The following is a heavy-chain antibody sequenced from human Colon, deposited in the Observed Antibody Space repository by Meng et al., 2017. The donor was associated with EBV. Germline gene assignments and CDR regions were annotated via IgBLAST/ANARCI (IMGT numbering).Heavy chain of an antibody. CDR3: ARVSSGWDYFDY. J-gene: IGHJ4*02. V-gene: IGHV4-31*03. CDR1: GGSVSSGGYD. Sequence: QVQPQESGPGLVKPSQTLSRTCTVSGGSVSSGGYDWTWIRQHPGKGLEWFGHIYYSGSTFYNPSLKRRVIISIDTSKNQFSLNLRSVTAADTAVYYCARVSSGWDYFDYWGQGTLVTVSS. CDR2: IYYSGST. D-gene: IGHD6-19*01.